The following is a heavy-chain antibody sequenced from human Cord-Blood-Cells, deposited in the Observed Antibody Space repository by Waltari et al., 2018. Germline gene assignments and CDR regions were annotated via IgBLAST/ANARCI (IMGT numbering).Heavy chain of an antibody. J-gene: IGHJ3*02. CDR2: IYSSGST. CDR1: DCPLSSSSSS. Sequence: QLQLQASRPGLVKPSEPLSLTCTVSDCPLSSSSSSWAWIRQPPGKGREWIGSIYSSGSTYYNPSLKSRVTISVDTSKKQFALKLSSVTAGDTAVYYCARRGRGDYAFDIWGQGTMVTVSS. CDR3: ARRGRGDYAFDI. V-gene: IGHV4-39*01. D-gene: IGHD2-21*02.